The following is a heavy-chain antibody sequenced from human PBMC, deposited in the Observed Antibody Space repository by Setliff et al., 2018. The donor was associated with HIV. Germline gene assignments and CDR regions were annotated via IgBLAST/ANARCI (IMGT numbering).Heavy chain of an antibody. D-gene: IGHD3-3*01. J-gene: IGHJ4*02. CDR2: VFYNGDT. CDR1: GGSIRSYY. V-gene: IGHV4-59*08. Sequence: PSETLSLTCTVSGGSIRSYYWSWIRQSPGKGLEWIGYVFYNGDTAYNPSLKSRLTISVDTSKSQFSLKLTSVTAADTAVYYCARQMTIPGVAVTAVDYWGQGALVTVSS. CDR3: ARQMTIPGVAVTAVDY.